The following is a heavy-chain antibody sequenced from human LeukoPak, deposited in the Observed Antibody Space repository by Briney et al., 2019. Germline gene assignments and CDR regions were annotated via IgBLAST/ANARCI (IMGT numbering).Heavy chain of an antibody. CDR2: IYYSGST. CDR1: GGSISSHY. J-gene: IGHJ6*02. Sequence: SETLSLTCTVSGGSISSHYWSWIRQPPGKGLEWIGYIYYSGSTNYNPSLKSRVTISVDTSKNQFSLKLSSVTAADTAVYYCAASDYYYYGMDVWGQGTTVTVSS. V-gene: IGHV4-59*11. CDR3: AASDYYYYGMDV.